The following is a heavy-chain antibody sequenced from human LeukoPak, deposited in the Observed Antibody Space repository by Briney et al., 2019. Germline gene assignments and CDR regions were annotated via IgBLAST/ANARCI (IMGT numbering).Heavy chain of an antibody. CDR1: GFSLSTSGVG. V-gene: IGHV2-5*02. CDR3: AHRRAVSGFLEWLFDAFDI. Sequence: ESGPTLVKPTQTLTLTCTFSGFSLSTSGVGVGWIRQPPGKALEWLALIYWDDDKRYSPSLKSRLTITKDTSKNQVALTMTNMDPVDTATYYCAHRRAVSGFLEWLFDAFDIWGQGTMVTVSS. CDR2: IYWDDDK. J-gene: IGHJ3*02. D-gene: IGHD3-3*01.